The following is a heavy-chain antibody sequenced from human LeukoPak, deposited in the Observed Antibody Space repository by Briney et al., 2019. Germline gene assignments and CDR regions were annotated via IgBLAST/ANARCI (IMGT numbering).Heavy chain of an antibody. CDR3: ARDQLGMYYFDY. D-gene: IGHD6-6*01. V-gene: IGHV4-31*03. Sequence: PSETLSLTCTVSGGSINSGGYYWSWIRQHPGKGLEWIGYIYYSGSTYYNPSLRSRVSMSVDTSKSQFSLKLTSVTAADTAVYYCARDQLGMYYFDYWGQGTLVTVSS. CDR2: IYYSGST. CDR1: GGSINSGGYY. J-gene: IGHJ4*02.